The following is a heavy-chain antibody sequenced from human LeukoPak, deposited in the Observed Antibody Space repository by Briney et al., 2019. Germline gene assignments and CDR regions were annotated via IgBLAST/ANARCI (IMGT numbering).Heavy chain of an antibody. V-gene: IGHV4-61*09. CDR2: IYTSGST. J-gene: IGHJ5*02. CDR1: RGSINSADYY. D-gene: IGHD4-17*01. CDR3: ARATVTTKKFDP. Sequence: SQTLSLTCSVSRGSINSADYYWSWIRQPAGKGLEWIGHIYTSGSTDYNPSLKSRVTISVDTSKNQFSLKLSSVTAADTAVYYCARATVTTKKFDPWGQGTLVTVSS.